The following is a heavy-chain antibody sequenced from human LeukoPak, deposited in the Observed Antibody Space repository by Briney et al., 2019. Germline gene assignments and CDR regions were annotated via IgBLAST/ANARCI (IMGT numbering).Heavy chain of an antibody. J-gene: IGHJ4*02. V-gene: IGHV4-61*02. CDR3: ARDSIYGYDY. CDR2: IYASGST. Sequence: KPSQTLSLTCTVSGGSTNSGNYYWSWIRQPAGRRLEWIGRIYASGSTDYNPSLKSRVTISVDTSRNQFSLRLSAVTAADTAVYYCARDSIYGYDYWGQGTLVTVSS. D-gene: IGHD2/OR15-2a*01. CDR1: GGSTNSGNYY.